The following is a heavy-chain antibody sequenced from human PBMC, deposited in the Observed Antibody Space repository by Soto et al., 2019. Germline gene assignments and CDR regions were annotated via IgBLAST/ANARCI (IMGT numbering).Heavy chain of an antibody. J-gene: IGHJ5*02. D-gene: IGHD6-19*01. V-gene: IGHV3-30*18. CDR2: ISYDGNEK. Sequence: QVQLVESGGGVVQPGGSLILSCSASRFTLSNCGMHWVRQAPGRGLEWVAMISYDGNEKHYIDSVKGRFTISRDDSKNTLYLQMNSLGPEDTAVYYCAKDLYTSGWYNYFDPWGQGTLVTVSS. CDR3: AKDLYTSGWYNYFDP. CDR1: RFTLSNCG.